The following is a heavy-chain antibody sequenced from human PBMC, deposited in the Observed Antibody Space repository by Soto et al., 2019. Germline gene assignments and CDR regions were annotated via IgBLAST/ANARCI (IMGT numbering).Heavy chain of an antibody. V-gene: IGHV3-74*01. CDR1: GFTFSNYW. D-gene: IGHD3-3*01. CDR3: VRDFRSSDF. Sequence: GGSLRISCAASGFTFSNYWIHWVRPAPGKGPMWVSRINGVGTYTNYADSVRGRFSISRDNSENTLYLQMNSLRAEDTAMYYCVRDFRSSDFWGQGIPVTVSS. J-gene: IGHJ4*02. CDR2: INGVGTYT.